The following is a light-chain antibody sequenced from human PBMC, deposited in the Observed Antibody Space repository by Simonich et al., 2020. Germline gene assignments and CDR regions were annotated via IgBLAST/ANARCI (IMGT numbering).Light chain of an antibody. CDR2: WAS. CDR1: QRVLSSSNNKNY. Sequence: DIVMTQSPDSLAVSLGERATINCKSSQRVLSSSNNKNYLAWYPQKPGQPPKLLIYWASTRESGVPDRFSGSGSGTDFTLTISSLQAEDVAVYYCQQYYSTPFTFGPGTKVDTK. CDR3: QQYYSTPFT. J-gene: IGKJ3*01. V-gene: IGKV4-1*01.